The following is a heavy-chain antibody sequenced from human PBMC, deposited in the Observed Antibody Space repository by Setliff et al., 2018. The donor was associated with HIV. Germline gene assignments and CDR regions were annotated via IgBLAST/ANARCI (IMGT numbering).Heavy chain of an antibody. D-gene: IGHD1-26*01. J-gene: IGHJ5*02. CDR3: ARTPSGSSAEAWSDP. CDR2: IYHSGGT. CDR1: GGSISSSNW. Sequence: PSETLSLTCAVSGGSISSSNWWSWVGQPPGKGLEWIGEIYHSGGTNYNPSLESRVTISVDKSKNQFSLRLSSVTAADTAVYYCARTPSGSSAEAWSDPWGQGYLVTVS. V-gene: IGHV4-4*02.